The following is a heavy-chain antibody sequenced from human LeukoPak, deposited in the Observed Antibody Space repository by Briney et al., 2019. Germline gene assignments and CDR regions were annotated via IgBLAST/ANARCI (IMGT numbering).Heavy chain of an antibody. CDR1: GFTFSSYS. J-gene: IGHJ4*02. V-gene: IGHV3-48*04. Sequence: GGSLRLSCAASGFTFSSYSMNWVRQAPGKGLEWVSYISSSSSTIYYADSVKGRFTISRDNAKNSLYLQMNSLRAEDTAVYYCARESPLAAAGTFTDWGQGTLVTVSS. D-gene: IGHD6-13*01. CDR2: ISSSSSTI. CDR3: ARESPLAAAGTFTD.